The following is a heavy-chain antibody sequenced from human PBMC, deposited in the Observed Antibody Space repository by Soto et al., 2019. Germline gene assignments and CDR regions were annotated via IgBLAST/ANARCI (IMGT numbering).Heavy chain of an antibody. J-gene: IGHJ5*02. CDR3: ARDQWVLRFLEWLFPPPDNWFDP. CDR1: GYTFTSYG. CDR2: ISAYNGNT. V-gene: IGHV1-18*04. D-gene: IGHD3-3*01. Sequence: QVQLVQSGAEVKKPGASVKVSCKASGYTFTSYGISWVRQAPGQGLEWMGWISAYNGNTNYAQKLQGRVTMTTDTSTSTAYMELRSLRSDDTAVYYCARDQWVLRFLEWLFPPPDNWFDPWGQGTLVTVSS.